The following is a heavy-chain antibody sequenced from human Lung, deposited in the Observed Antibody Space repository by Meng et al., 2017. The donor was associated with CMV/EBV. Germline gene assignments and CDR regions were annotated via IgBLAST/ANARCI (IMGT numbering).Heavy chain of an antibody. D-gene: IGHD6-13*01. Sequence: ASVXVSXKASGYTFTSYGISWVRQAPGQGLEWMGWISAYNGNTNYAQKLQGRVTMTTDTSTSTAYMELRSLRSDDTAVYYCVRVRTPPKAAAGDYWGQGPLVTVSS. CDR1: GYTFTSYG. J-gene: IGHJ4*02. CDR2: ISAYNGNT. V-gene: IGHV1-18*01. CDR3: VRVRTPPKAAAGDY.